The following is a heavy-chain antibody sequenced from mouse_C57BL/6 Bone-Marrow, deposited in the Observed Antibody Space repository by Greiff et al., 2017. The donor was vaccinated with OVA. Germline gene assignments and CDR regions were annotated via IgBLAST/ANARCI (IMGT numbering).Heavy chain of an antibody. J-gene: IGHJ3*01. V-gene: IGHV1-64*01. Sequence: QVQLQQPGAELVKPGASVKLSCKASGYTFTSYWMHWVKQRPGQGLEWIGMIHPNSGSTNYNEKFKSKATLTVDKSSSTAYMQLSSLTSEDSAVYYCARRGLGRDRFAYWGQGTLVTVSA. CDR2: IHPNSGST. D-gene: IGHD4-1*01. CDR1: GYTFTSYW. CDR3: ARRGLGRDRFAY.